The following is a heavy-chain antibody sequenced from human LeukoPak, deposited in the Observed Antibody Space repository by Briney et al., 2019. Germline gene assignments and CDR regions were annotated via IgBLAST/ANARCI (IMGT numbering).Heavy chain of an antibody. V-gene: IGHV3-48*03. CDR3: ARSTPNASYRLY. Sequence: PGGSPRLSCAASGFTFSSYEMNWVRQAPGKGLEWVSYRFTISRDNAKNSLYLQMNSLRAEDTAVYYCARSTPNASYRLYWGQGTLVTVSS. D-gene: IGHD1-1*01. CDR1: GFTFSSYE. J-gene: IGHJ4*02.